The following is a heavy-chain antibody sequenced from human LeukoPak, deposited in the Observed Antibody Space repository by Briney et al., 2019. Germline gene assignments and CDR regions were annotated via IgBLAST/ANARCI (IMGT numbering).Heavy chain of an antibody. J-gene: IGHJ4*02. V-gene: IGHV3-48*01. CDR1: ALIFSSYS. CDR3: ARRLRGYFDY. Sequence: PGRSLRLSCAASALIFSSYSMNWVRQAPGKGLEWVSYISSSSSTTYYADSVKGRFTNSRDNAKNSLYLQMNSLRAEDTAVYYCARRLRGYFDYWGQGTLVTVSS. CDR2: ISSSSSTT. D-gene: IGHD4-17*01.